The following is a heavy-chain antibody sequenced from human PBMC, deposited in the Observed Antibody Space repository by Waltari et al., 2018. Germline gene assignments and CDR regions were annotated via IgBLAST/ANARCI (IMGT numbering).Heavy chain of an antibody. Sequence: QVQLQESGPGLVKPSETLSLTCNVSGGSVSNYSWAWIRKPAGKGLEWIGRIYSGGDTHYNPSFKSRITLSVDTSTNQFSLTVTSVTAADTAFYYCVRARVSAQTSMGGFFDPWGQGIEVTVSS. CDR1: GGSVSNYS. CDR2: IYSGGDT. V-gene: IGHV4-4*07. D-gene: IGHD5-18*01. CDR3: VRARVSAQTSMGGFFDP. J-gene: IGHJ5*02.